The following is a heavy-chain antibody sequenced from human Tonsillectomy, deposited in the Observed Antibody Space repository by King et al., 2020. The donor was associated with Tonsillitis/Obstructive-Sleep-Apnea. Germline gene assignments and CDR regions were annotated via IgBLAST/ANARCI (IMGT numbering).Heavy chain of an antibody. Sequence: VQLQESGPGLVKASETLSLTCSVSGGSFGGSYWNWLRQTPGKALEWIGNIYYSGSTNYSPSLKSRVTISVDTSKNQFSLRLTSVIAADAAVYYCASAPNLYYLDFWGQGTLVTVSS. CDR1: GGSFGGSY. CDR3: ASAPNLYYLDF. J-gene: IGHJ4*02. CDR2: IYYSGST. V-gene: IGHV4-59*01.